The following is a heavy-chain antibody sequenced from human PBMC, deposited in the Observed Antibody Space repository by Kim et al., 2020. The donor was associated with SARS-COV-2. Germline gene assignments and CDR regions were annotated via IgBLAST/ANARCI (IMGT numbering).Heavy chain of an antibody. J-gene: IGHJ4*02. CDR1: GYTFIDYG. CDR3: AIDSRQDIVLVPAAFRPDY. D-gene: IGHD2-2*01. Sequence: ASVKVSCKASGYTFIDYGITWVRQAPGQGLEWMGWINTYNGNLGNRKNAQKFQGRVTMTTDTSTSTAYLELGSLRSDDTAVYYCAIDSRQDIVLVPAAFRPDYWGQGTLLTVSS. V-gene: IGHV1-18*01. CDR2: INTYNGNLGNR.